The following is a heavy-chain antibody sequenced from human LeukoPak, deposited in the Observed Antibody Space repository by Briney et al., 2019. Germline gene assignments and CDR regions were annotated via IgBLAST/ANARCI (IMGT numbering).Heavy chain of an antibody. CDR2: IIPTFGTA. D-gene: IGHD5-12*01. CDR3: ASVPESGYSGYDPRRYYYYYYMGV. V-gene: IGHV1-69*05. Sequence: SVKVSCKASGYTFTGYYMHWVRQAPGQGLEWMGGIIPTFGTANYAQKFQGRVTITTDESTSTAYMELSSLRSEDTAVYYCASVPESGYSGYDPRRYYYYYYMGVWGKGTTVTVSS. CDR1: GYTFTGYY. J-gene: IGHJ6*03.